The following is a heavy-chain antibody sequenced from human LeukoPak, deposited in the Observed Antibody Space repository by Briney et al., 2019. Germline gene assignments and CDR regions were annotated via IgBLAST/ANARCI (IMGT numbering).Heavy chain of an antibody. D-gene: IGHD2-2*01. Sequence: SQTLSLTCTVSGGSLSSGGYYWSRIRQHPGKGLEWIGYIYYSGSTYYNPSLKSRVTISVDTSKNQFSLKLSSVTAADTAVYYCARSGPAAIRSLYYYYGMDVWGKGTTVTVSS. CDR1: GGSLSSGGYY. CDR2: IYYSGST. V-gene: IGHV4-31*03. CDR3: ARSGPAAIRSLYYYYGMDV. J-gene: IGHJ6*04.